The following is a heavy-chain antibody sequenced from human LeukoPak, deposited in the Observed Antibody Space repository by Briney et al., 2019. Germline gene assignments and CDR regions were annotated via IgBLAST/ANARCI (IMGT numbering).Heavy chain of an antibody. J-gene: IGHJ3*01. CDR1: GFTFSNYW. Sequence: PGGSLRLSCEASGFTFSNYWMSWVRQAPGKGLEWVADIKQDATQRYYVDSVEGRFSISRDNAKNSLYLQMNSLRVEDTAVYYCARDCGSDCSQAFDVWGQGTMVTVSS. V-gene: IGHV3-7*05. CDR3: ARDCGSDCSQAFDV. D-gene: IGHD2-21*02. CDR2: IKQDATQR.